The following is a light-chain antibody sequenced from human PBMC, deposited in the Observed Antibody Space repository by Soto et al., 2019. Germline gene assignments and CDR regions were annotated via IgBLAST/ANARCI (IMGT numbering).Light chain of an antibody. V-gene: IGKV3D-20*02. CDR3: QQRADWPIT. CDR2: GAS. Sequence: EIVLTQSPVTLSVSPGERATLSCRASQSVSSTYLAWYQQRPGQAPRLLIYGASSRATGIPDRFSGSGSGTDFTLTISSLEPDDFAVYYCQQRADWPITFGQGTRLEI. J-gene: IGKJ5*01. CDR1: QSVSSTY.